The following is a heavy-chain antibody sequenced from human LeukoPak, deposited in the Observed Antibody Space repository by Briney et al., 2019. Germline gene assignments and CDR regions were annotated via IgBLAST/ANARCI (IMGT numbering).Heavy chain of an antibody. CDR3: ARVSIVVVVAAPGVAFDI. J-gene: IGHJ3*02. CDR2: IYYSGST. CDR1: GGPISSYY. V-gene: IGHV4-59*01. D-gene: IGHD2-15*01. Sequence: SETLSLTCTVSGGPISSYYWSWIRQPPGKGLEWIGYIYYSGSTNYNPSLKSRVTISVDTSKNQFSLKLSSVTAADTAVYYCARVSIVVVVAAPGVAFDIWGQGTMVTVSS.